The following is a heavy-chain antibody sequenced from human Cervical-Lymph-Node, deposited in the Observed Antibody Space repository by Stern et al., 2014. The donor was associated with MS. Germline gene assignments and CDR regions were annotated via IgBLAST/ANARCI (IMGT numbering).Heavy chain of an antibody. V-gene: IGHV3-74*01. CDR2: LNRDATIT. J-gene: IGHJ4*02. Sequence: EKLVESGGDLVQPWRSLRLSCVASGFTFRDYWMHWFSQTPGQGLVWVALLNRDATITNHADSVSGRFTISRDNARNTLYLQINSLRAEDTAVYYCTKDTYGPEDYWGQGTSVTVSS. CDR1: GFTFRDYW. CDR3: TKDTYGPEDY. D-gene: IGHD3-10*01.